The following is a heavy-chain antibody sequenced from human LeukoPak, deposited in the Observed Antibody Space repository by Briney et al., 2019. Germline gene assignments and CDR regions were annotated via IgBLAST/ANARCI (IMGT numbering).Heavy chain of an antibody. J-gene: IGHJ5*01. CDR3: ARDNGGFDS. V-gene: IGHV3-48*01. Sequence: GGSLRLSCAASGFTFSSYSMNWVRQAPGMGLEWISYISSSSNPKYYAGSVKGRFTIPRDNARNSLYLQMNSLRAEDTAVYYCARDNGGFDSWGQGTLVTVSS. CDR2: ISSSSNPK. D-gene: IGHD4-23*01. CDR1: GFTFSSYS.